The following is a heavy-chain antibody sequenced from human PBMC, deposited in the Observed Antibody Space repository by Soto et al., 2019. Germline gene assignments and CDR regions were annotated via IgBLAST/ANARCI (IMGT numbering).Heavy chain of an antibody. CDR1: GYTFTSYG. V-gene: IGHV1-18*01. J-gene: IGHJ4*02. CDR2: ISAYNGNT. CDR3: ATQPIGGEQWLVSFDY. D-gene: IGHD6-19*01. Sequence: QVQLVQSGAEVKKPGASVKVSCKASGYTFTSYGISWVRQAPGQGLEWMGWISAYNGNTNYAQKPQGRVTMTTDTSTSTAYMELRSLRSDDTAVYYCATQPIGGEQWLVSFDYWGQGTLVTVSS.